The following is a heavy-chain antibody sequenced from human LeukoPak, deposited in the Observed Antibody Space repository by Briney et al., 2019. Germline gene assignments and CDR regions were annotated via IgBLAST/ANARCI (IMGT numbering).Heavy chain of an antibody. CDR2: IKRDGSEK. CDR3: ARTGSLAPYFGMDV. J-gene: IGHJ6*04. D-gene: IGHD2-15*01. V-gene: IGHV3-7*03. CDR1: GFTFSSYG. Sequence: GGSLRLSCAASGFTFSSYGMSWVRQAPGKGLEWVSDIKRDGSEKYYVDSVKGRFTISRDNAKNSLYLQMNSLRAEDTAVYYCARTGSLAPYFGMDVWGKGTTVTVSS.